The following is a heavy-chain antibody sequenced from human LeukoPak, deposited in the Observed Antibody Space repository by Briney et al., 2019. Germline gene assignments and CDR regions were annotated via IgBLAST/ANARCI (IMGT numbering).Heavy chain of an antibody. CDR1: GFTFSSYD. J-gene: IGHJ4*02. CDR3: AKSNPYSSSWYGSVSRPSDY. CDR2: ISGSGGST. D-gene: IGHD6-13*01. V-gene: IGHV3-23*01. Sequence: GGSLRLSCAASGFTFSSYDMSWVRQAPGKGLEWVSAISGSGGSTYYADSVKGRFTISRDNSKNTLYLQMNSLRAEDTAVYYCAKSNPYSSSWYGSVSRPSDYWGQGTLVTVSS.